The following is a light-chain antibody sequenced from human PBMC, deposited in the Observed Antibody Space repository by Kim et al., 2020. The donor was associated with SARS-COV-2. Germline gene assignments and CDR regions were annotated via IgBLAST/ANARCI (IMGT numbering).Light chain of an antibody. V-gene: IGKV3-15*01. CDR1: QSVSSN. Sequence: EIVMTQSPATLSVSPGERATLSCRASQSVSSNLAWYQQKPGQAPRLIIYGASTRATGIPARFSGSGSGTEFTLTISSRQSEDFAVYYFQQYNNWPWTFGQGTKVDIK. CDR3: QQYNNWPWT. J-gene: IGKJ1*01. CDR2: GAS.